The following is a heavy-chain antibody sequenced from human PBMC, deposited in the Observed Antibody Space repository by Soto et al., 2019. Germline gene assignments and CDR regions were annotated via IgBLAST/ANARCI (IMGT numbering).Heavy chain of an antibody. V-gene: IGHV4-59*07. CDR3: ARQQMVFTVVDYYYMDV. CDR2: IYYSGST. D-gene: IGHD2-8*01. Sequence: SDTLSLTCTVSGGSISGYYWTWIRQSPGKGLEWIGYIYYSGSTTYNPSLKRRLTLSVDTSKNQLSLRLTSVTSADTAVYYCARQQMVFTVVDYYYMDVWGKGTTVTVSS. J-gene: IGHJ6*03. CDR1: GGSISGYY.